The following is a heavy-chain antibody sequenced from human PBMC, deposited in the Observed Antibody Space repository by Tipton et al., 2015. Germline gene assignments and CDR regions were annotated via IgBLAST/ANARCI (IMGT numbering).Heavy chain of an antibody. V-gene: IGHV4-59*01. CDR1: GGSIINYY. CDR3: ARLVNGDHAWWFDP. D-gene: IGHD2-21*02. J-gene: IGHJ5*02. Sequence: TLSLTCTVSGGSIINYYWSWIRQPPGKGLDYIGYIYYTGSTNYNPSLKGRVTISVDTAKNQFSLNLTSVTAADTAVYFRARLVNGDHAWWFDPWGQGTLVPVSS. CDR2: IYYTGST.